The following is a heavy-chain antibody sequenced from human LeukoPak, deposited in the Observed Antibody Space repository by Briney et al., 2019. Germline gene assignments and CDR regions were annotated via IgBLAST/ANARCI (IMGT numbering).Heavy chain of an antibody. CDR3: ARGQYSSGWYGIDY. Sequence: ASVQVSCKASGYTFTSYAMHWVRQAPGQRLEWMGWINAGNGNTKYSQKFPGRVTITRDTSASTAYMELSSLRSEVTAVYYCARGQYSSGWYGIDYWGQGTLVTVSS. CDR1: GYTFTSYA. V-gene: IGHV1-3*01. J-gene: IGHJ4*02. D-gene: IGHD6-19*01. CDR2: INAGNGNT.